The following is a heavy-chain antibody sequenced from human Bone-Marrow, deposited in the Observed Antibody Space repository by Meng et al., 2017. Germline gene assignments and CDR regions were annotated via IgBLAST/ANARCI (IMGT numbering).Heavy chain of an antibody. CDR1: GFTFSSYA. Sequence: QVQLVESGGGVVQPGRSLRLSCAASGFTFSSYAMHWVRQAPGKGLEWVAVIYSGGSTYYADSVKGRFTISRDNSKNTLYLQMNSLRAEDTAVYYCASYGIDYWGQGTLVTVSS. D-gene: IGHD3-16*01. CDR3: ASYGIDY. J-gene: IGHJ4*02. V-gene: IGHV3-NL1*01. CDR2: IYSGGST.